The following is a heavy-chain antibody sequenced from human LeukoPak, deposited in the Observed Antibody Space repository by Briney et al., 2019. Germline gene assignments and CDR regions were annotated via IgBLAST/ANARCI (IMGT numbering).Heavy chain of an antibody. D-gene: IGHD2-15*01. CDR2: INHSGST. Sequence: KSSETLSLTCAVCGGSFSGYYWSWIRQPPGKGLEWIGEINHSGSTNYNPSLKSRVTISVDTSKNQFSLKLSSVTAADTAVYYCARGSRSRVVVAATRPNYFDYWGQGTLVTVSS. J-gene: IGHJ4*02. CDR1: GGSFSGYY. CDR3: ARGSRSRVVVAATRPNYFDY. V-gene: IGHV4-34*01.